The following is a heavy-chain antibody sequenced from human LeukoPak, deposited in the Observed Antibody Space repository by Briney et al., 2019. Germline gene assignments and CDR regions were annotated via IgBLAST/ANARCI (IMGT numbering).Heavy chain of an antibody. Sequence: GGSVRLSCAASGFTFSSYGMHWVRQAPGKGLEWVAFIRYDGSNKYYADSVKGRFTISRDNSKNTLYLQMNSLRAEDTAVYYCAKRWGSGYWFDYWGQGTLVTVSS. CDR2: IRYDGSNK. CDR1: GFTFSSYG. J-gene: IGHJ4*02. D-gene: IGHD3-3*01. CDR3: AKRWGSGYWFDY. V-gene: IGHV3-30*02.